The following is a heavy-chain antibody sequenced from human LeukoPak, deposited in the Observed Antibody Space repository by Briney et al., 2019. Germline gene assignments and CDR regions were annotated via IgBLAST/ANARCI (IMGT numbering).Heavy chain of an antibody. CDR1: GFSFTSHD. J-gene: IGHJ4*02. V-gene: IGHV3-48*03. CDR2: ISGSGDTI. Sequence: GGSLRLSCAASGFSFTSHDMNWVRQAPGKGLEWISYISGSGDTIYYADSVKGRFTISRDSAKNSLYLQMNSLRAEDTAVYYCTLTLTGDRGYWGQGTLVTVSS. D-gene: IGHD1-20*01. CDR3: TLTLTGDRGY.